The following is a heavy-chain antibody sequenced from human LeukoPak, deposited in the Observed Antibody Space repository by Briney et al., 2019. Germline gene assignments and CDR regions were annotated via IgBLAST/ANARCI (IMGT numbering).Heavy chain of an antibody. V-gene: IGHV4-38-2*01. D-gene: IGHD6-13*01. CDR1: GFTFNNYS. Sequence: GSLRLSCAASGFTFNNYSMNWVRQPPGKGLEWIGSIYHSGSTYYNPSLKSRVTISVDTSKNQFSLKLSSVTAADTAVYYCAIGIAAAGHFDYWGQGTLVTVSS. J-gene: IGHJ4*02. CDR2: IYHSGST. CDR3: AIGIAAAGHFDY.